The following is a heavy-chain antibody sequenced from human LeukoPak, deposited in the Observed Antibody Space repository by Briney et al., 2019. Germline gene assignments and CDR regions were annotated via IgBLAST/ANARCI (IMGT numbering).Heavy chain of an antibody. CDR3: VRQSSAAGTHWFDP. J-gene: IGHJ5*02. D-gene: IGHD6-13*01. Sequence: PSETLALTCSVSGGPISNYYWRWIRQPPGKGLEGIGYIYYTASTNYNASLKSRVTISIDPFRNQLSLKLSSVTAADTAVYFCVRQSSAAGTHWFDPWGQGTLVTVSS. CDR2: IYYTAST. CDR1: GGPISNYY. V-gene: IGHV4-59*08.